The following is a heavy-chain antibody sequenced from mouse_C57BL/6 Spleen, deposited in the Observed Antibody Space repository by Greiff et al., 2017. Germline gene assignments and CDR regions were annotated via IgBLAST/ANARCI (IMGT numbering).Heavy chain of an antibody. V-gene: IGHV1-53*01. CDR1: GYTFTSYW. Sequence: QVQLQQPGTELVKPGASVQLSCKASGYTFTSYWMHWVKQRPGQGLEWIGNIHPSNGGTNSHEKFKSKATLTVDKSSSTAYMLLSSLTSEDFAVYYCAVYYGYDGWCAYWCQGTLVTCSA. J-gene: IGHJ3*01. CDR3: AVYYGYDGWCAY. CDR2: IHPSNGGT. D-gene: IGHD2-2*01.